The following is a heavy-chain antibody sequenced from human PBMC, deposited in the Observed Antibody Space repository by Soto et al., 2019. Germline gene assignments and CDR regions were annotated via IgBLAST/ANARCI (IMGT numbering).Heavy chain of an antibody. V-gene: IGHV3-48*01. CDR1: GFTFSSYS. CDR2: ISSSSSTI. CDR3: AKVTGSVATIMGYYFDY. D-gene: IGHD5-12*01. J-gene: IGHJ4*02. Sequence: PGGSLRLSCAASGFTFSSYSMNWVRQAPGKGLEWVSYISSSSSTIYYADSVKGRFTISRDNAKNTLYLQMNSLRAEDTAVYYCAKVTGSVATIMGYYFDYWGQGTLVTVSS.